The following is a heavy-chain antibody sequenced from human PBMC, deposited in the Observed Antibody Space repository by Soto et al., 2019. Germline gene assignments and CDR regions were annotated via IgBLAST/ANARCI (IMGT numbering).Heavy chain of an antibody. CDR1: GGSFSTYH. CDR3: ARGGSNDWQVAFDI. CDR2: INHSGNN. J-gene: IGHJ3*02. V-gene: IGHV4-34*01. D-gene: IGHD3-9*01. Sequence: PSETLSLTCVVSGGSFSTYHYNWIRQSPGKGLEWIGEINHSGNNNYSTSLKSRVTMSLDTSKNQFSLKLTSVTAADTAVYYCARGGSNDWQVAFDIWGQGTMVTVSS.